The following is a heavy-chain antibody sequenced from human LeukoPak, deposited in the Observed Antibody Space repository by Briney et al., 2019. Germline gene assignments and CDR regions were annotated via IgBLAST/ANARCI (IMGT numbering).Heavy chain of an antibody. CDR1: GITFSSYA. CDR3: ARDEIPSGT. CDR2: ISGSGGST. Sequence: PGGSLRLSCASGITFSSYAMSWVRQAPGKGLDWVSAISGSGGSTYYADSVKGRFTIPRDNSRSTVDLQMNSLRVEDTGIYYCARDEIPSGTWGQGTMVIVSS. J-gene: IGHJ3*01. D-gene: IGHD6-25*01. V-gene: IGHV3-23*01.